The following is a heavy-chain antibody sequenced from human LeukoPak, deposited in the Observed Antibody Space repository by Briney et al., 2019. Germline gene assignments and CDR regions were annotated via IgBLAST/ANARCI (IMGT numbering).Heavy chain of an antibody. Sequence: GGSLRLSCAASGFTFSSYAMTWVRQTPGKGLEWVSAISGSGGSTYYADSVKGRFTISRDSSKNTLYLQMNSLRAEDTAVYYCAKDPGIIGTAEYFQHWGQGTLVTVSS. D-gene: IGHD3-16*01. CDR2: ISGSGGST. CDR1: GFTFSSYA. CDR3: AKDPGIIGTAEYFQH. V-gene: IGHV3-23*01. J-gene: IGHJ1*01.